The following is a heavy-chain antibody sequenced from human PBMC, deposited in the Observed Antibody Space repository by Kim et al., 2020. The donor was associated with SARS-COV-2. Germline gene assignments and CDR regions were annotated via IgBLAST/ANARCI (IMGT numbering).Heavy chain of an antibody. CDR1: GFTFSSYG. J-gene: IGHJ6*02. CDR2: IWYDGSNK. V-gene: IGHV3-33*01. Sequence: GGSLRLSCAASGFTFSSYGMHWVRQAPGKGLEWVAVIWYDGSNKYYADSVKGRFTISRDNSKNTMYLQMNSLRAEDTAVYYCARDSVGMDVWGQGTTVTVSS. CDR3: ARDSVGMDV.